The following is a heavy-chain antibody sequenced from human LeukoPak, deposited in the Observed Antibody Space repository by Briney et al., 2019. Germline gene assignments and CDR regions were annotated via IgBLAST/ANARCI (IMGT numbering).Heavy chain of an antibody. CDR3: ARGGSSEWLGLHYFDY. V-gene: IGHV4-34*01. CDR2: INHSGST. CDR1: GGSFSGYY. J-gene: IGHJ4*02. D-gene: IGHD6-19*01. Sequence: SETLSLTCAVYGGSFSGYYWSWIRQPPGKGLEWIGEINHSGSTNYNPSLKSRVTISVDTSKNQFSLKLSSVTAADTAVYYCARGGSSEWLGLHYFDYWGQGTLVTVSS.